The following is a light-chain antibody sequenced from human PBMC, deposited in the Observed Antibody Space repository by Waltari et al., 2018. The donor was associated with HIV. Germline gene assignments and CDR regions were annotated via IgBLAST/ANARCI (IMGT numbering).Light chain of an antibody. CDR3: SSHAGSKVV. J-gene: IGLJ2*01. V-gene: IGLV2-8*01. CDR2: DVI. CDR1: TSDVGSYYH. Sequence: SALPPPPSASGSRGQSATPLYPGTTSDVGSYYHVSWHQHHPGKAPKLMIYDVIKRPSGVPDRFSGSKSGNTASLTVSGLQPEDEADYYCSSHAGSKVVFGGGTRLTVL.